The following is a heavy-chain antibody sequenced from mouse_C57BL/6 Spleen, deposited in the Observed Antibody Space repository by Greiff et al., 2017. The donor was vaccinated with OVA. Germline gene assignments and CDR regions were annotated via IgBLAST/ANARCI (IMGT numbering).Heavy chain of an antibody. CDR3: VREGSPPFAY. Sequence: EVMLVESGGGLVQPKGSLKLSCAASGFSFNTYAMNWVRQAPGKGLEWVARIRSKSNNYATYYADSVKDRFTISRDDSESMLYLQMNNLKTEDTAMYYCVREGSPPFAYWGQGTLVTVSA. CDR2: IRSKSNNYAT. J-gene: IGHJ3*01. CDR1: GFSFNTYA. V-gene: IGHV10-1*01. D-gene: IGHD1-1*01.